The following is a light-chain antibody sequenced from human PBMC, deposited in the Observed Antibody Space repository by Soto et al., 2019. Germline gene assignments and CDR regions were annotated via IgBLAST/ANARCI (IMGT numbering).Light chain of an antibody. CDR3: CSYALL. J-gene: IGLJ1*01. Sequence: QALLTQAASVSGSPGQSVTISCTGTNSDVGTHNLVSWYQQHPGKAPKLIIYEGTKRPSGVSNRLSGSKSGNTASLTISGLQAEDEADYYCCSYALLFGTGTKVTVL. V-gene: IGLV2-23*01. CDR2: EGT. CDR1: NSDVGTHNL.